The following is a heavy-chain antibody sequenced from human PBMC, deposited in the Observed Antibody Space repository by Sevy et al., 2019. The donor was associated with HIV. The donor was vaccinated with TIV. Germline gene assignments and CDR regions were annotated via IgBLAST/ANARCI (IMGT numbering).Heavy chain of an antibody. J-gene: IGHJ4*02. CDR3: ARKYYYDSSGYYFDY. V-gene: IGHV1-18*01. Sequence: ASVKVSCKASGYTFTSYGISWVRQAPGQGLEWMGWISAYNGNTNYAQMLQGRVTMTTDTSTSTAYMELRSLRSDDTAVYYCARKYYYDSSGYYFDYWGQGTLVTVSS. CDR2: ISAYNGNT. D-gene: IGHD3-22*01. CDR1: GYTFTSYG.